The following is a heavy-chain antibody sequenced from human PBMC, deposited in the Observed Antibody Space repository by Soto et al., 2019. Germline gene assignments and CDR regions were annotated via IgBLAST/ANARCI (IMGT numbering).Heavy chain of an antibody. Sequence: PSSTLSLTCTFTGYSIISRSYYWVLIRQPPGTGLEWIGSIYYSGSTYNNPSLRSRVSMSIETSKDQFSLKLKSVTAADTALYFCAIQRTAVVNKSYFDGCGPGGLVA. CDR1: GYSIISRSYY. J-gene: IGHJ4*02. CDR2: IYYSGST. D-gene: IGHD2-21*02. V-gene: IGHV4-39*01. CDR3: AIQRTAVVNKSYFDG.